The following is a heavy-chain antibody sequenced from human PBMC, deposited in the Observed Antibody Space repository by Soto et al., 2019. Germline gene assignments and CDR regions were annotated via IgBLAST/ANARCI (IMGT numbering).Heavy chain of an antibody. CDR2: ISGSGGST. Sequence: PGGSLRLSCAASGFTFSSYAMSWVRQAPGKGLEWVSAISGSGGSTYYADSVKGRFTISRDNSKNTLYLQMNSLRAEDTAVYYCAKCLPSQQLWFSNSFDYWGQGTLVTVSS. D-gene: IGHD5-18*01. CDR1: GFTFSSYA. CDR3: AKCLPSQQLWFSNSFDY. V-gene: IGHV3-23*01. J-gene: IGHJ4*02.